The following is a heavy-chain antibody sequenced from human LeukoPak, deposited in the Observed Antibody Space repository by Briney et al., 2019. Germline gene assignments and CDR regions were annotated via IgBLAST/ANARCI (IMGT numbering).Heavy chain of an antibody. D-gene: IGHD2-15*01. J-gene: IGHJ4*02. V-gene: IGHV3-21*01. CDR2: ISNTGSDT. CDR3: AREVYCSGGSCYSAPYFDY. Sequence: RGSMRLSCEAYGFTFSNYAMSWVRQAPGKGLEWVSTISNTGSDTYYADSVKDRLTISRDNAKSSLYLQMNSLRAEDTAVYYCAREVYCSGGSCYSAPYFDYWGQGTLVTVSS. CDR1: GFTFSNYA.